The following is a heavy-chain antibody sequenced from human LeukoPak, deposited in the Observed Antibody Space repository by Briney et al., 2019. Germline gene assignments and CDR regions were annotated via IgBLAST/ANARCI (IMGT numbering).Heavy chain of an antibody. CDR2: IHSSGTVK. CDR1: RFPFSIYE. J-gene: IGHJ5*02. Sequence: GGSLRLSCVVSRFPFSIYEMNWVRQAPGKGLEWVSNIHSSGTVKYYSDSVKGRFSISRDNAKSSLYPQMNSLRVEDTAVYRCARIGSSGSAYDLWGHGTLVTVSS. CDR3: ARIGSSGSAYDL. V-gene: IGHV3-48*03. D-gene: IGHD6-19*01.